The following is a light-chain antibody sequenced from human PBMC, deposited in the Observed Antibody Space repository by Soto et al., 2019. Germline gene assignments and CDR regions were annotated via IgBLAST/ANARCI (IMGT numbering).Light chain of an antibody. V-gene: IGKV3-20*01. J-gene: IGKJ1*01. CDR1: QSVSSSY. CDR3: QQYGTSPEWT. CDR2: GAS. Sequence: EIVLTQSPGTLSLSLGERATLSCRASQSVSSSYLAWYQQKPGQAPRLLIYGASSRASGIPDRFSGSGSGTDFTLTISRLEPEDFAVYYCQQYGTSPEWTFXQGTKVDIK.